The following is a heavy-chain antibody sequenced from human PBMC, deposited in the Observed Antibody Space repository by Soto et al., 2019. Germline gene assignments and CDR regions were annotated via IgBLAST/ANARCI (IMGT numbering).Heavy chain of an antibody. D-gene: IGHD6-19*01. CDR3: ARHKRATAEDSSGWYYYGMDV. CDR2: IDPSDSYT. Sequence: GESLKISCKGSGYSFTSYWISWVRQMPGKGLEWMGRIDPSDSYTNYSPSFQGHVTISADKSISTAYLQWSSLKASDTAMYYCARHKRATAEDSSGWYYYGMDVWGQGTTVTVSS. CDR1: GYSFTSYW. V-gene: IGHV5-10-1*01. J-gene: IGHJ6*02.